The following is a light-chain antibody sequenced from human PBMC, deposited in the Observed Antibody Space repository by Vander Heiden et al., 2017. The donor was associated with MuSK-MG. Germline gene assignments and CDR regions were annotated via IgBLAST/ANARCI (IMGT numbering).Light chain of an antibody. CDR3: CSYAGSYDMV. CDR1: SSDIGGYYY. V-gene: IGLV2-11*01. CDR2: DVS. J-gene: IGLJ2*01. Sequence: QSALTQPRSVSGSPGQSVTISCTGTSSDIGGYYYVSWYQQLPGKAPKLMIFDVSKRPSGVPDRFSGSKSGNTASLTISGLQGEDEADYYCCSYAGSYDMVFGGGTKLTVL.